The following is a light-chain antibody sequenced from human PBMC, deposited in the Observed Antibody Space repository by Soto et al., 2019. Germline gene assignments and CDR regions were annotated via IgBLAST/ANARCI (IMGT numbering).Light chain of an antibody. CDR1: QNVDIY. Sequence: ETVLTQSPATLSLSPGERATLSCRASQNVDIYVAWYQQKHGQAPRLLIYDATNRATGIPARFSGSGSGTDFTLTISSLEPEDFAVYYCQQRKYWPPITFGQGTRLETK. V-gene: IGKV3-11*01. J-gene: IGKJ5*01. CDR2: DAT. CDR3: QQRKYWPPIT.